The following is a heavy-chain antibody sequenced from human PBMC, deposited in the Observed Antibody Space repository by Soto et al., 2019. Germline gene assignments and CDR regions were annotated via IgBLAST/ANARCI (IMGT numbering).Heavy chain of an antibody. V-gene: IGHV4-4*07. Sequence: PSETLSLTCTVSGGSISSYYRSWIRQPAGKGLEWIGRIYTSGSTNYNPSLKSRVTMSVDTSKNQFSLKLSSVAAADTAVYYRARGQLLEYYFDYWGQGTLVTVSS. D-gene: IGHD2-2*01. CDR2: IYTSGST. J-gene: IGHJ4*02. CDR3: ARGQLLEYYFDY. CDR1: GGSISSYY.